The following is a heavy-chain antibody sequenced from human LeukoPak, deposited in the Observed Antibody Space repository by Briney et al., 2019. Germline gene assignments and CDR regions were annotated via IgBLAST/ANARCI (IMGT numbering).Heavy chain of an antibody. CDR1: GGSISSGGYS. CDR3: ASGNTGYDRDSFDI. CDR2: IYHSGST. Sequence: SEPLSLTCAVSGGSISSGGYSWSWVRQPPGEGLEWVGYIYHSGSTYYNPSLQSRVTISLDRSKNQFSLKLSSMTAADTAVYYCASGNTGYDRDSFDIWGQGTMVTVSS. D-gene: IGHD5-12*01. J-gene: IGHJ3*02. V-gene: IGHV4-30-2*01.